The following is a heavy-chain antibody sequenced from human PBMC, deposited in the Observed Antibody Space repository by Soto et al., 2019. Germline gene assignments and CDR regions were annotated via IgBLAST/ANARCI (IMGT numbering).Heavy chain of an antibody. D-gene: IGHD3-16*01. CDR2: IYYSGST. J-gene: IGHJ5*02. V-gene: IGHV4-61*01. Sequence: QVQLQESGPGLVKPSETLSLTCTVSGGSVSSGSYYWSWIRQPPGKGLEWIGYIYYSGSTNYNPSLKSRVTISVDTSKNQSSLKLSSVTAADTAVYYCARGGDWFDPWGQGTLVTVSS. CDR3: ARGGDWFDP. CDR1: GGSVSSGSYY.